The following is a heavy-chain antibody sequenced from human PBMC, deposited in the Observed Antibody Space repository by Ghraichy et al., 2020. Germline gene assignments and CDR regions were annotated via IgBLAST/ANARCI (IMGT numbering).Heavy chain of an antibody. CDR2: INHSGST. V-gene: IGHV4-34*01. D-gene: IGHD3-22*01. CDR1: GGSFSGYY. CDR3: ARGRRDWGYYYDSSGYY. J-gene: IGHJ4*02. Sequence: SETLSLTCAVYGGSFSGYYWSWIRQPPGKGLEWIGEINHSGSTNYNPSLKSRVTISVDTSKNQFSLKLSSVTAADTAVYYCARGRRDWGYYYDSSGYYWGQGTLVTVSS.